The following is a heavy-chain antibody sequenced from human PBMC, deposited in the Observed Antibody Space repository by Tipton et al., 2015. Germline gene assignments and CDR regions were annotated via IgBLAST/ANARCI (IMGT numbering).Heavy chain of an antibody. CDR3: ARLLGAHRLFDH. CDR2: IYPGDSDT. V-gene: IGHV5-51*01. D-gene: IGHD3-16*01. J-gene: IGHJ4*02. Sequence: QSGAEVKKPGESLKISCKGSGYSFSNYWIGWVRQMPGKGLEWMGIIYPGDSDTRYSPSFQGQVTISADTSISTAYPQWSSLKASDSAMYYCARLLGAHRLFDHWGQGTLVTVSS. CDR1: GYSFSNYW.